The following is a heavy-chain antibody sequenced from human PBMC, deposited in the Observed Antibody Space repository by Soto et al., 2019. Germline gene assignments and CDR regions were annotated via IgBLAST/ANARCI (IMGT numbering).Heavy chain of an antibody. CDR2: ISSSSSYI. D-gene: IGHD3-22*01. Sequence: GGSLRLSCAASGFTFSSYSMNWVRQAPGKGLEWVSSISSSSSYIYYADSVKGRFTISRDNAKNSLYLQMNSLRAEDTAVYYCAREDESGYYYDSSVTDAFDIWGQGTMVTVSS. J-gene: IGHJ3*02. CDR3: AREDESGYYYDSSVTDAFDI. CDR1: GFTFSSYS. V-gene: IGHV3-21*01.